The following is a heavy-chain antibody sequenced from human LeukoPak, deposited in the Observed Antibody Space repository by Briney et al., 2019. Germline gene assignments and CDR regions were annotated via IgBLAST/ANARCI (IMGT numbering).Heavy chain of an antibody. Sequence: GESLKISCKGSGYSFTDYWIGWVRQMPGKGLEWMGIIYPGDSDTRYSPSFQGQVTISADKSISTAYLQWSSLKASDTAMYYCARTTYDSSGYYLYYFDYWGQGTLVTVSS. CDR2: IYPGDSDT. CDR1: GYSFTDYW. V-gene: IGHV5-51*01. D-gene: IGHD3-22*01. CDR3: ARTTYDSSGYYLYYFDY. J-gene: IGHJ4*02.